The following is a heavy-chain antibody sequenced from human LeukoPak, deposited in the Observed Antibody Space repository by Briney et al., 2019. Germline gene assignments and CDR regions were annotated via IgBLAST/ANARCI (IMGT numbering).Heavy chain of an antibody. CDR3: AKDRPNFYETSGSYYKIKGDF. Sequence: GGSLRLSCAASGFTFNTHAMSWVRQAPGKGLEWVASITSSGRTPYYTDSVKGSFTISRDNSKNTLYLQMNSLRGEDTAVYYCAKDRPNFYETSGSYYKIKGDFWGQGSLVTVSS. V-gene: IGHV3-23*01. D-gene: IGHD3-10*01. J-gene: IGHJ4*02. CDR2: ITSSGRTP. CDR1: GFTFNTHA.